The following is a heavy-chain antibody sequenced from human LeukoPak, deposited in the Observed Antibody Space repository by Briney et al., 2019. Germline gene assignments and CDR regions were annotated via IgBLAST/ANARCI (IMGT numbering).Heavy chain of an antibody. Sequence: ASVKVSCKASGYTFTSYGISWVRQAPGQGLEWMGWISAYNGNTNYAQKLQGRVTMTTDTSTSTAYMELRSLRSDDTAVYYCARVVAYYDSSGRPGGFDPWGQGTLVTVSS. CDR1: GYTFTSYG. D-gene: IGHD3-22*01. V-gene: IGHV1-18*01. CDR3: ARVVAYYDSSGRPGGFDP. J-gene: IGHJ5*02. CDR2: ISAYNGNT.